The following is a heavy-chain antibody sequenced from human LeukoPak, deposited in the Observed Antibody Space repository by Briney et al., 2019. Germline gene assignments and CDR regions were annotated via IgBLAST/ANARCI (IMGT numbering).Heavy chain of an antibody. Sequence: PSETLPLTCIVSGGSISPYYWSWIRQPPGSGLEWIVYIYYSGSTSYNPSLKSRVAISVDTSNNEVSLKLSSVTAADTAVYYCARVVDTAMVYSPRWFDPWGQGTLVTVSS. V-gene: IGHV4-59*08. J-gene: IGHJ5*02. CDR2: IYYSGST. CDR3: ARVVDTAMVYSPRWFDP. CDR1: GGSISPYY. D-gene: IGHD5-18*01.